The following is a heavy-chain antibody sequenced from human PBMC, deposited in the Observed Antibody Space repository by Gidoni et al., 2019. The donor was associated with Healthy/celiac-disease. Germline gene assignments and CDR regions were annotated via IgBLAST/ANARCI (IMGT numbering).Heavy chain of an antibody. CDR3: ARSGDIAVAGSFDY. J-gene: IGHJ4*02. Sequence: QVQLVESGGGVVQPGRSLRLSCAASGFTFSSYGMHWVRQAPGKGLEWVAVIWYDGSNKYYADSVKGRFTISRDNSKNTLYLQMNSLRAEDTAVYYCARSGDIAVAGSFDYWGQGTLVTVSS. V-gene: IGHV3-33*01. CDR2: IWYDGSNK. D-gene: IGHD6-19*01. CDR1: GFTFSSYG.